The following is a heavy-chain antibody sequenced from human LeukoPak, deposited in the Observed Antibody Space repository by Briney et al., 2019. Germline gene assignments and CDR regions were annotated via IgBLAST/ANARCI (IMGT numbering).Heavy chain of an antibody. D-gene: IGHD1-26*01. Sequence: ASVKVSCKASGYTFTDYFMDWVRQAPGQGLEWMGWINPNSGGTNYAQRFQGRVTMTRDTSISTVYMELSRLTSDDTAVYYCAREGIGGAFDIWGQGTMVTVSS. CDR2: INPNSGGT. CDR3: AREGIGGAFDI. J-gene: IGHJ3*02. CDR1: GYTFTDYF. V-gene: IGHV1-2*02.